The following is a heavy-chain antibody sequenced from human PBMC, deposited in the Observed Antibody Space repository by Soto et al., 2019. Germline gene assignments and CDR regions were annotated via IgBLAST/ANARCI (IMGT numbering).Heavy chain of an antibody. Sequence: QITLKESGPTLVKPTQTLTLTCTFSGFSLSTSGVGVGWIRQPPGKALEWLALIYWDDDKRYSPSLKSRLTITKDTSKNQVVLTMTNMDPVDTATYYCAHSKRVRYYYYYYGMDVWGQGTTVTVSS. CDR3: AHSKRVRYYYYYYGMDV. CDR2: IYWDDDK. V-gene: IGHV2-5*02. CDR1: GFSLSTSGVG. J-gene: IGHJ6*02.